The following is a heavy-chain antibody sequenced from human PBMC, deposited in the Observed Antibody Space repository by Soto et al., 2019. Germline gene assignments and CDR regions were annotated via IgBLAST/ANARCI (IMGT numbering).Heavy chain of an antibody. D-gene: IGHD2-15*01. CDR2: IIPIFGTT. V-gene: IGHV1-69*05. CDR1: GGTFSSYV. CDR3: ARGGVVVDLRVKYDYGLDA. Sequence: QVQLVQSGAEVKKPGSSVKVSCKASGGTFSSYVINWVRQAPGEGLEWMGGIIPIFGTTNYAQKFQGRATIPTDESTRTAYMDMSGLRSEDTAVYYCARGGVVVDLRVKYDYGLDAWGQGTTVTVSS. J-gene: IGHJ6*02.